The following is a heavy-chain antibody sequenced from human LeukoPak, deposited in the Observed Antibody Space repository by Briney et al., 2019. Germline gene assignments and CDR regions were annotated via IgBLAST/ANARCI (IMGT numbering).Heavy chain of an antibody. CDR2: ISAYNGNT. J-gene: IGHJ4*02. D-gene: IGHD2-2*01. CDR3: ARDRLDPVVPAASYPELEELDY. CDR1: GYTFTDDY. V-gene: IGHV1-18*04. Sequence: ASVKVSCKASGYTFTDDYIHWVRQAPGQGLEWMGWISAYNGNTNYAQKLQGRVTMTTDTSTSTAYMELRSLRSDDTAVYYCARDRLDPVVPAASYPELEELDYWGQGTLVTVSS.